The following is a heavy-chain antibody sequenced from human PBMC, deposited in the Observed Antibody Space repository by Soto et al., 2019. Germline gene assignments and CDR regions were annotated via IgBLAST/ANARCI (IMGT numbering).Heavy chain of an antibody. CDR3: ARTYDTTGTIDY. CDR1: GGTFSSYA. D-gene: IGHD3-9*01. J-gene: IGHJ4*02. CDR2: IIPIFGTA. V-gene: IGHV1-69*13. Sequence: SVKVSCKASGGTFSSYAISWVRQAPGQGLEWMGGIIPIFGTANYAQKFQGRVTITADESTSTAYMELSSLRSEDAAVYYCARTYDTTGTIDYWGQGTLVTVSS.